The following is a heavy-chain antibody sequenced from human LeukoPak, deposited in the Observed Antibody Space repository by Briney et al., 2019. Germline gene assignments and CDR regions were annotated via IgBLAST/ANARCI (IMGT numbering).Heavy chain of an antibody. J-gene: IGHJ4*02. CDR2: INPSGGST. CDR3: AREGYGSGEFDY. D-gene: IGHD3-10*01. Sequence: ASVKVSCKASGYTFTSYYMHWVRQAPGQGLEWMGIINPSGGSTGYAQKFQGRVTMTRDMSTSTVYMELSSLRSEDTAVYYCAREGYGSGEFDYWGQGTLVTVSS. V-gene: IGHV1-46*01. CDR1: GYTFTSYY.